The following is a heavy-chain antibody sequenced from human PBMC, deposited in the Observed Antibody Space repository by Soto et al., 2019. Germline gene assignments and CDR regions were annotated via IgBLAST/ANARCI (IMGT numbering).Heavy chain of an antibody. J-gene: IGHJ6*03. CDR1: GYTFTGYY. D-gene: IGHD3-10*01. Sequence: ASVKVSCKASGYTFTGYYMHWVRQAPGQGLEWMGWINPNSGGTNYAQKFQGWVTMTRDTSISTAYMELSRLRSDDTAVYYCARDRGSGSYELSLYMDVWGKGTTVTVSS. CDR3: ARDRGSGSYELSLYMDV. CDR2: INPNSGGT. V-gene: IGHV1-2*04.